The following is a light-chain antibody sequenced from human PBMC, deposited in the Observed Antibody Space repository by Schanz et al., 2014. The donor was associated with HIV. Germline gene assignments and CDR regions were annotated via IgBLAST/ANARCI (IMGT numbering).Light chain of an antibody. CDR2: EVS. CDR1: SSDVGGYNS. Sequence: QSALTQPPSASGSPGQSVTISCIGTSSDVGGYNSVSWYQQHPGKAPKLMIYEVSKRPSGVSNRFSGSKSGNTASLTISGLQAEDEGDYYCSSYTSTNTLVVFGGGTKLTVL. CDR3: SSYTSTNTLVV. V-gene: IGLV2-14*01. J-gene: IGLJ2*01.